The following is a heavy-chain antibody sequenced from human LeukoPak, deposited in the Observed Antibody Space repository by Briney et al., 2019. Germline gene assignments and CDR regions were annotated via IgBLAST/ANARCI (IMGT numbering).Heavy chain of an antibody. J-gene: IGHJ6*03. CDR3: AKDAGTYYYMDV. V-gene: IGHV1-69*05. CDR2: IIPIFGTA. Sequence: SVKVSCKASGGTFSSYAISWVRQAPGQGLEWMGGIIPIFGTANYAQKFQGRVTITTDESTSTAYMDLSRLRSDDTAVYYCAKDAGTYYYMDVWGKGTTVSVSS. CDR1: GGTFSSYA.